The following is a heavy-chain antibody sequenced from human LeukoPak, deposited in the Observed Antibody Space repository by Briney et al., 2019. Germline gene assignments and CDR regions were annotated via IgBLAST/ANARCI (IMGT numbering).Heavy chain of an antibody. CDR3: AKMACSGGSCYSDY. CDR1: GFTFSSYW. CDR2: IKQDGSEK. Sequence: PGGSLRLSCAASGFTFSSYWMSWVRQAPGKGLEWVANIKQDGSEKYYVDSVKGRFTISRDNAKNSLYLQMNSLRVEDTALYYCAKMACSGGSCYSDYWGQGTLVTVSS. J-gene: IGHJ4*02. D-gene: IGHD2-15*01. V-gene: IGHV3-7*03.